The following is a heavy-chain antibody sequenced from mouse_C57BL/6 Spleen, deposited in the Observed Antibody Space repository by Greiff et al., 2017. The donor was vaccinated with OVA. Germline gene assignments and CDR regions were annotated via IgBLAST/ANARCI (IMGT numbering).Heavy chain of an antibody. CDR2: ISYDGSN. Sequence: DVKLVESGPGLVKPSQSLSLTCSVTGYSITSGYYWNWIRQFPGNKLEWMGYISYDGSNNYNPSLKNRISITCDTSKNQFFLKLNSVTTEDTATYYCASRPIYYDYPYAMDYWGQGTSVTVSS. V-gene: IGHV3-6*01. CDR1: GYSITSGYY. D-gene: IGHD2-4*01. J-gene: IGHJ4*01. CDR3: ASRPIYYDYPYAMDY.